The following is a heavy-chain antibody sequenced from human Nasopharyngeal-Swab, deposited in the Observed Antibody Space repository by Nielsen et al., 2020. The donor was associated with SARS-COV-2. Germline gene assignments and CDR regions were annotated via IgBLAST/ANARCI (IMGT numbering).Heavy chain of an antibody. J-gene: IGHJ4*02. CDR2: ISGSGGST. CDR1: GFTFISYA. D-gene: IGHD5-24*01. Sequence: GESLKISCAASGFTFISYAMSWVRQAPGKGLEWVSAISGSGGSTYYADSVKGRFTISRDNSKNTLYLQMNSLRAEDTAVYYCAKEGDGYNYFDYWGQGTLVTVSS. CDR3: AKEGDGYNYFDY. V-gene: IGHV3-23*01.